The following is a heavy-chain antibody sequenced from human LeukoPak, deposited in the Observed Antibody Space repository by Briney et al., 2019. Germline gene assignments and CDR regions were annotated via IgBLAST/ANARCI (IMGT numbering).Heavy chain of an antibody. J-gene: IGHJ5*02. CDR1: GGSISSGGYY. V-gene: IGHV4-30-2*01. CDR3: AREGSITMVRGDILNWFDP. D-gene: IGHD3-10*01. Sequence: SETLSLTCTVSGGSISSGGYYWSWIRQPPGKGLEWIGYIYHSGSTYYNPSLKSRVTISVDRSKNQFSLKLSSVTAADTAVYYCAREGSITMVRGDILNWFDPWGQGTLVTVSS. CDR2: IYHSGST.